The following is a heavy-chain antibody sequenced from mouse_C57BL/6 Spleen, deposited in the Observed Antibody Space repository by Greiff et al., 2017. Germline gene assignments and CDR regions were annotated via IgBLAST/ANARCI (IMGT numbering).Heavy chain of an antibody. CDR2: IDPETGGT. CDR1: GYTFTDYE. D-gene: IGHD2-12*01. CDR3: TPYSFYSIDY. V-gene: IGHV1-15*01. J-gene: IGHJ4*01. Sequence: QVQLQQSGAELVRPGASVTLSCKASGYTFTDYEMHWVKQTPVHGLEWIGAIDPETGGTAYNQKFKGKAILTADKSSSTAYMELRSLTSYVSAVYYCTPYSFYSIDYWGQVTSGTVSS.